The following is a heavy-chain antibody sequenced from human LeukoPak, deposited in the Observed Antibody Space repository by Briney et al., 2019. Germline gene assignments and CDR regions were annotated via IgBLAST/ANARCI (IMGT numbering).Heavy chain of an antibody. Sequence: SLRLSCAGSGFAFEDYAMHWVRQAPGKGLGGVSGISWNSGSIGYADSVKGRFTISRDNAKTSLYLQMNSLRAEDTALYYCAKDYYPSSLDAFDIWGQGTMVTVSS. CDR3: AKDYYPSSLDAFDI. CDR2: ISWNSGSI. V-gene: IGHV3-9*01. CDR1: GFAFEDYA. J-gene: IGHJ3*02. D-gene: IGHD6-13*01.